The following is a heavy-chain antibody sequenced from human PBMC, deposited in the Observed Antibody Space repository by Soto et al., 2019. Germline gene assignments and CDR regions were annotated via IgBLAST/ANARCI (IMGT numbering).Heavy chain of an antibody. D-gene: IGHD3-3*01. CDR3: ATVDGLGVVTPFMDY. V-gene: IGHV4-39*01. CDR2: IDYSGST. Sequence: QLQLQESRPGLVKPSEPLSPICTVSGGAISSRRYRWRWVRQPPGKGLEWIGTIDYSGSTHYTPSLKSRVPISVDTSKSQCSLRLNSVTAADTAVYYCATVDGLGVVTPFMDYWGQGTLVTVSS. J-gene: IGHJ4*02. CDR1: GGAISSRRYR.